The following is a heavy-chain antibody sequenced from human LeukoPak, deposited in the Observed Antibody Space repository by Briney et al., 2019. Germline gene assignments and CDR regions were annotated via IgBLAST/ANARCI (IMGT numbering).Heavy chain of an antibody. Sequence: TGGSLRLSCAASGFTFSSYSMNWVRQAPGKGLEWVSYISSSSSTIYYADSVKGRFTISRDNAKNSLYLQMNSLRAEDTAVYYCAREGDYDFWSGQDCIDYWGQGTLVTVSS. V-gene: IGHV3-48*01. CDR2: ISSSSSTI. J-gene: IGHJ4*02. CDR1: GFTFSSYS. D-gene: IGHD3-3*01. CDR3: AREGDYDFWSGQDCIDY.